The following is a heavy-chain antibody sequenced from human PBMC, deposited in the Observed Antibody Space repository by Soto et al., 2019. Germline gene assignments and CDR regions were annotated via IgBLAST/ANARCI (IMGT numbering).Heavy chain of an antibody. D-gene: IGHD4-17*01. Sequence: ASVKISWKASGGTFSNYAISWVRQAPGQGLEWMGGIIPIFGTANYAQKFQGRVTITADESTSTAYMELSSLRSGDTAVYYCARGVTGRDYGGNWFDPWGQGTLVTVSS. J-gene: IGHJ5*02. CDR3: ARGVTGRDYGGNWFDP. CDR2: IIPIFGTA. CDR1: GGTFSNYA. V-gene: IGHV1-69*13.